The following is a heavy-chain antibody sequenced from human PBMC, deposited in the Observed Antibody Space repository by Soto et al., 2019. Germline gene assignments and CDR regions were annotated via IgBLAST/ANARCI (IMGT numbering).Heavy chain of an antibody. CDR3: ARGGYCSGGSCNAFDI. D-gene: IGHD2-15*01. V-gene: IGHV4-59*01. Sequence: KPSETLSLTCTVSGASISSYYWNWIRQPPGKGLEWIGNIYYNERANYNPSLKSRVTISADTSKNQFSLKVKSVSAADTAVYYCARGGYCSGGSCNAFDIWGQGTMVTVSS. CDR1: GASISSYY. CDR2: IYYNERA. J-gene: IGHJ3*02.